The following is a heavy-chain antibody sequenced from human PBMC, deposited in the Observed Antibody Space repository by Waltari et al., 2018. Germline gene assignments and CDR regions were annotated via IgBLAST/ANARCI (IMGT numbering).Heavy chain of an antibody. D-gene: IGHD3-10*01. CDR3: ARFGRVVEGVIITYFDY. J-gene: IGHJ4*02. CDR1: GPSFSGYH. CDR2: IKLSGST. V-gene: IGHV4-34*02. Sequence: QVQLQQGGAGLLKPSETLSLTCAAQGPSFSGYHGRWNRHSPGKGLEWIGEIKLSGSTDYNPSLKSRVTVSIDTSRNEFSLNLSSVTAADTAVYYCARFGRVVEGVIITYFDYWGQGTMVTVSS.